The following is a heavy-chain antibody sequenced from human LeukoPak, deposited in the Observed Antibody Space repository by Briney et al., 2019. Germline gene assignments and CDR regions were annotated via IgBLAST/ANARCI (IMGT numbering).Heavy chain of an antibody. CDR1: GFTFSSYA. D-gene: IGHD5-18*01. Sequence: GGSLRLSCAASGFTFSSYAMSWVRQAPGKGLEWVSAISGRGGSTYYADSVKGRFTISRDSSKNTLYLQMNSLRAEDTAVYYCAKDGYSYGTGDYMDVWGKGTTVTVSS. V-gene: IGHV3-23*01. J-gene: IGHJ6*03. CDR3: AKDGYSYGTGDYMDV. CDR2: ISGRGGST.